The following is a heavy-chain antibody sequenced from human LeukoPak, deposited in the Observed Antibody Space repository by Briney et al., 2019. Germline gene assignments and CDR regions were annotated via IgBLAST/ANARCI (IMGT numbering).Heavy chain of an antibody. Sequence: SETLSLTCTVSGGSISSYYWSWIRQPAGKGLGWIGRIYSSGSTNSNPSLKSRVTMSVDTSKTQFSLKLTSVTAADTAVYYCARGVYGSGDYWGQGTLVTVSS. CDR3: ARGVYGSGDY. V-gene: IGHV4-4*07. CDR1: GGSISSYY. CDR2: IYSSGST. D-gene: IGHD3-10*01. J-gene: IGHJ4*02.